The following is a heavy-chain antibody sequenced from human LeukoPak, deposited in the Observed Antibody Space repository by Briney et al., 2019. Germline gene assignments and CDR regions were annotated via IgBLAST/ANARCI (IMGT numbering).Heavy chain of an antibody. J-gene: IGHJ4*02. CDR1: GCSFTSYW. V-gene: IGHV5-51*01. CDR2: IYPGDSDT. CDR3: ARLNRVYEGALDY. Sequence: GESLQISCKGSGCSFTSYWVGWVRQLPGKGLEWMGIIYPGDSDTRYSPSFQGQVTISADKSISTAYLQWSSLKASDTAMYYCARLNRVYEGALDYWGQGTLVTVSS. D-gene: IGHD1-14*01.